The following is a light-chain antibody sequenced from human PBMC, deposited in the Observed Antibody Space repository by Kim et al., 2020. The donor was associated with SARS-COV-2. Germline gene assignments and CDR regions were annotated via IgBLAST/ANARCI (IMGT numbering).Light chain of an antibody. CDR3: KQYRNLTIN. CDR2: EGE. CDR1: QEIKNS. Sequence: SPVRERLTNTCQASQEIKNSLNWEQQKPGTSRNLMICEGENVETGVPSRVSGSGSGTDFTIIISRQQPEDNATSYNKQYRNLTINFGQGERLELK. J-gene: IGKJ5*01. V-gene: IGKV1-33*01.